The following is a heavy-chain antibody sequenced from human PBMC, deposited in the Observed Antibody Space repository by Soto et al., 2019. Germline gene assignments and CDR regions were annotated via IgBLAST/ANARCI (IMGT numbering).Heavy chain of an antibody. CDR3: TTDYPRSLPGY. CDR2: IKIKTDGGTT. J-gene: IGHJ4*02. Sequence: GGSLRLSWAASGFTFSNALMSWVRQAPGKGLEWVGRIKIKTDGGTTDYAAPVKGRFTISRDDSKNTLYLQMNSLKTEDTAVYYCTTDYPRSLPGYWGQGTRVTVPQ. V-gene: IGHV3-15*01. CDR1: GFTFSNAL.